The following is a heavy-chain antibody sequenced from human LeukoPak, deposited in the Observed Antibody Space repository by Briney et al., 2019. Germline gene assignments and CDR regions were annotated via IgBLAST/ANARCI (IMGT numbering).Heavy chain of an antibody. CDR2: IKQAESER. D-gene: IGHD4-4*01. J-gene: IGHJ4*02. CDR1: GFSISNYW. Sequence: GGSLRLSCAGSGFSISNYWMSWVRQAPGKGLEWVANIKQAESERFYVDSVKDRFIISRENAENSDYLQMNSLRDEDTAVYYCATGVTPHYFDYWGQGTLVTVSS. V-gene: IGHV3-7*01. CDR3: ATGVTPHYFDY.